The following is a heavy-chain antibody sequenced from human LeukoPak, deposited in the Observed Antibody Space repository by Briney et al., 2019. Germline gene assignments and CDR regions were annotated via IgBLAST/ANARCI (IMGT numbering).Heavy chain of an antibody. V-gene: IGHV3-7*01. D-gene: IGHD3-10*01. CDR2: INYDGSVR. Sequence: GGSLRLSCAASGFTFSSYWMSWVRQAPGEGLEWVANINYDGSVRYYVDSVKGRFTISRDNTKNSLYLQMNNLRVEDTAVYYCARERPASASAFDVWGQGTVVTVSS. CDR3: ARERPASASAFDV. J-gene: IGHJ3*01. CDR1: GFTFSSYW.